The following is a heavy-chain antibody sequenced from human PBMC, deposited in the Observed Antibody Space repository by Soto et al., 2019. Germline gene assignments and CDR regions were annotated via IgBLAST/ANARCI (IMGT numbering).Heavy chain of an antibody. J-gene: IGHJ4*02. CDR1: GGTFSSYR. Sequence: QVQLVQSGAEVKKIGSSVRVSCKASGGTFSSYRLNWLRQAPGHGLEWVGGIVPIRRAAEYAQGFQGRVTITADETTRTSYMELRSLKSQDTAVYYCVRDSGAKLSSSWGQGTLVTVSS. CDR3: VRDSGAKLSSS. CDR2: IVPIRRAA. D-gene: IGHD6-13*01. V-gene: IGHV1-69*01.